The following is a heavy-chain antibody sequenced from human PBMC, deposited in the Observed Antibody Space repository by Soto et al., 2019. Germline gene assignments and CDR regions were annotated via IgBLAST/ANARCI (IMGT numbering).Heavy chain of an antibody. CDR1: GGTFSSYA. CDR2: IIPIFGTA. Sequence: QAQLVQSGAEVKKPGSSVKVSCKASGGTFSSYAISWVRQAPGQGLEWMGGIIPIFGTANYAQKFQGRVTITADESTSTAYMELSSLRSEDTAVYYCARARIAAAGTAWGEYFQHWGQGTLVTVSS. V-gene: IGHV1-69*12. D-gene: IGHD6-13*01. CDR3: ARARIAAAGTAWGEYFQH. J-gene: IGHJ1*01.